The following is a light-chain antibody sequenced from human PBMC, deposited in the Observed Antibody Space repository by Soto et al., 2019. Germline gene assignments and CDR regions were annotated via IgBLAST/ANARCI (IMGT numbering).Light chain of an antibody. J-gene: IGLJ1*01. Sequence: QSVLAQPASVSGSAGQSITISCSGTMRDVGAYNLVSWYQQHPGKAPKLMIYDVSKRPSGVPDRFSGSKSGNTASLTISGLQAEDEADYYCCSYAGSYIYVFGTGTKVTVL. V-gene: IGLV2-11*01. CDR2: DVS. CDR3: CSYAGSYIYV. CDR1: MRDVGAYNL.